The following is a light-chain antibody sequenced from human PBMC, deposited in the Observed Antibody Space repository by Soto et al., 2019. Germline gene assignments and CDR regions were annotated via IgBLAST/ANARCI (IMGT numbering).Light chain of an antibody. J-gene: IGLJ2*01. CDR2: EVI. CDR3: SSYAGNNNLV. V-gene: IGLV2-8*01. Sequence: QSALTQPPSASGSPGQSVTISCTGTSSDVGSYNYVSWYQQYTGKAPKLMIYEVIKRPSGVPDRFSGSKSGNTASLTVSGLQAEDEADYYCSSYAGNNNLVFGGGTKVTVL. CDR1: SSDVGSYNY.